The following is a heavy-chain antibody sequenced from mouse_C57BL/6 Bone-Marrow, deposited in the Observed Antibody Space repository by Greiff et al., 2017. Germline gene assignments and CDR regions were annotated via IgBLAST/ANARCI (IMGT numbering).Heavy chain of an antibody. CDR3: ARDSSGYRGY. CDR2: IYPRSGNT. J-gene: IGHJ2*01. Sequence: QVQLKQSGAELARPGASVKLSCKASGYTFTSYGISWVKQRTGQGLEWIGEIYPRSGNTYYNEKFKGKATLTADKSSSTAYMELRSLTSEDSAVYFCARDSSGYRGYWGQGTTLTVSS. V-gene: IGHV1-81*01. D-gene: IGHD3-2*02. CDR1: GYTFTSYG.